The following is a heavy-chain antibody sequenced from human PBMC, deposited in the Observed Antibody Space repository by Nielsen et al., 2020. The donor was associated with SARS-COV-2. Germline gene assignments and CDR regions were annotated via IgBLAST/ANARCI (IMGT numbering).Heavy chain of an antibody. Sequence: GASLKISRAASGFISSSYAMSWVRQAPGKGLEWVSAISGSGGSTSYADSVKDRFTISRDNSKNTLYLQMNSLRAEDTAVYYCAKESQITYFDYWGQGTLVTVSS. D-gene: IGHD1-14*01. CDR1: GFISSSYA. J-gene: IGHJ4*02. CDR3: AKESQITYFDY. CDR2: ISGSGGST. V-gene: IGHV3-23*01.